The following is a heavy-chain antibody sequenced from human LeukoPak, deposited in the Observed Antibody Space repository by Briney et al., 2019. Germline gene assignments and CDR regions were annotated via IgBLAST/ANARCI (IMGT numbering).Heavy chain of an antibody. Sequence: GGSLRLSCAASGFTFSSYGMHWVRQAPGKGLEWVAVISYDGSNKYYADSVKGRFTISRDNSKNTLYLQMNSLRAEDTAVYYCANQYCSSTSCYERAYGYWGQGTLVTVSS. CDR3: ANQYCSSTSCYERAYGY. CDR1: GFTFSSYG. V-gene: IGHV3-30*18. CDR2: ISYDGSNK. J-gene: IGHJ4*02. D-gene: IGHD2-2*01.